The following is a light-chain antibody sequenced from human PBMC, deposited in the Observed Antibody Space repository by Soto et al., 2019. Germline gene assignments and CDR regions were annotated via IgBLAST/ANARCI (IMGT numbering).Light chain of an antibody. CDR1: QDINNF. J-gene: IGKJ1*01. CDR2: AAS. V-gene: IGKV1-27*01. CDR3: QKYNTVPRT. Sequence: DIQMTQSPSSLSASVGDRVTITCRASQDINNFLAWYQLKPGKVPQLLIYAASILQSGVPSRFSGSGSGTDFTLTISGLQPEDVATYFCQKYNTVPRTFDQGTKVEI.